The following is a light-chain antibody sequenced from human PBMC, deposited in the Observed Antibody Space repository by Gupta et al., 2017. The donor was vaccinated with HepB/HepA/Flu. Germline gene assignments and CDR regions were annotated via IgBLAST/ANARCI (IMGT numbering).Light chain of an antibody. CDR2: YDD. CDR1: SSNIGNND. CDR3: AVWDESLNAYV. Sequence: QSVLTQPPSVSEAPRQRVTISCSGSSSNIGNNDVSWYQQLPGKAPKLLIYYDDLLPSGVSDRFSGSKSGTSASLAISGLQSEDEADYYCAVWDESLNAYVFGTGAKVTVL. J-gene: IGLJ1*01. V-gene: IGLV1-36*01.